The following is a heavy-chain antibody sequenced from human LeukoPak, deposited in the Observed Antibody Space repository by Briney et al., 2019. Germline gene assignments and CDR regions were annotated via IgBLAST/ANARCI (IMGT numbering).Heavy chain of an antibody. CDR1: GGSISSSSSS. V-gene: IGHV4-39*01. CDR2: ISYSGST. CDR3: AKKYCTSTNCDRGFFDY. Sequence: SQTLSLTCTVSGGSISSSSSSWGWIRQPPGKGLEWIGSISYSGSTYYNPSLKSRVTISGDTSKNQFSLRLSSVTAADTAVYYCAKKYCTSTNCDRGFFDYWGQGTLVTVSS. J-gene: IGHJ4*02. D-gene: IGHD2-2*02.